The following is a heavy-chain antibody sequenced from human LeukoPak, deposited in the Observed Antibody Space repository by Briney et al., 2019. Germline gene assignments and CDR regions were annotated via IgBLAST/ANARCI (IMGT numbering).Heavy chain of an antibody. CDR2: ISSDSSYI. Sequence: GGSLRLSCAASGFTFSSYAMSWVRRAPGKGLEWVSSISSDSSYIYYAGSVKGRFTISRDNAKNSLYLHMNSLRAEDSALYYCAREYGDYFGEAFDIWGQGTMVTVSS. J-gene: IGHJ3*02. D-gene: IGHD4-17*01. CDR1: GFTFSSYA. V-gene: IGHV3-21*01. CDR3: AREYGDYFGEAFDI.